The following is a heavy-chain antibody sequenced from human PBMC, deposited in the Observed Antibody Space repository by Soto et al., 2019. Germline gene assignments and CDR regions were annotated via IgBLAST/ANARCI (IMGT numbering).Heavy chain of an antibody. J-gene: IGHJ6*02. CDR2: ISDDGHNK. D-gene: IGHD3-10*02. V-gene: IGHV3-30*18. CDR1: QLTFNNYA. CDR3: AKDLNVKTYVPYGMDV. Sequence: QVQLVESGGGVVQPGRSLSLSYAASQLTFNNYAMHWVRQAPGKGLEWVAVISDDGHNKYYADSVRGRFTISRDNSKNTVYLHMNSLRVDDTAVYYCAKDLNVKTYVPYGMDVWGQGTTVTVSS.